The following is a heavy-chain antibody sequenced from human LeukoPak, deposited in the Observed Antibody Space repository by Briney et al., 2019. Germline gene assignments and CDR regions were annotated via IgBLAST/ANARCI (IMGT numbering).Heavy chain of an antibody. CDR3: ATGVRTPYYFDY. J-gene: IGHJ4*02. Sequence: ASVNVSCQVSVYTLTELSMHWLGPAPAKGREWMGGIDPEDGETIYAQKFQGRVTMTEDTSTDTAYMELSSLRSEDTAVYYCATGVRTPYYFDYWGQGTLVTVSS. V-gene: IGHV1-24*01. CDR1: VYTLTELS. D-gene: IGHD2-2*01. CDR2: IDPEDGET.